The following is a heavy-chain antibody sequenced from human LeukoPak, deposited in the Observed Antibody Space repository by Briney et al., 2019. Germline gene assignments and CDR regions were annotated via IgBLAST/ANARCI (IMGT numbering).Heavy chain of an antibody. J-gene: IGHJ4*02. V-gene: IGHV4-59*08. Sequence: ADTLSLTCSVSGGSISSLYWSWIRQPPGKGLEWIGYFYYTGSTNFSPSLNSRVTMFVDMCKNQFTLRLSSVTAADTAVYYCARHRAYSSSSPFDYWGQGTLVTVSS. CDR2: FYYTGST. CDR3: ARHRAYSSSSPFDY. D-gene: IGHD6-6*01. CDR1: GGSISSLY.